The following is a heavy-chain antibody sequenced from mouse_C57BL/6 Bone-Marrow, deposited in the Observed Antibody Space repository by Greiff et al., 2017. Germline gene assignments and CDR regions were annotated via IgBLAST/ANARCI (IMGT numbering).Heavy chain of an antibody. CDR3: APYSNSWFAY. D-gene: IGHD2-5*01. V-gene: IGHV14-3*01. Sequence: EVQLQQSGPELVKPGASVKISCKASGYSFTGYYMHWVKQRPEQGLEWIGRIDPANGNTKYAPKFQGKATITADTSSNTAYLQLSSLTSEDTAIYYCAPYSNSWFAYWGQGTLVTVSA. CDR2: IDPANGNT. CDR1: GYSFTGYY. J-gene: IGHJ3*01.